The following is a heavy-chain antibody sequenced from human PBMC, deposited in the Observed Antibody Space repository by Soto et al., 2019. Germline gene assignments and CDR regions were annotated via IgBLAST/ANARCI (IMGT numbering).Heavy chain of an antibody. J-gene: IGHJ5*01. CDR1: AGAISSHY. D-gene: IGHD4-17*01. CDR3: ARDDGAYLALRWFDS. V-gene: IGHV4-59*11. CDR2: GFYTWST. Sequence: SETLSLTCTVSAGAISSHYWSWIRQAPGKGLDCIGFGFYTWSTKDNPSLKSRATISLDTCRNQFSLNLRSVTAADTAVYFCARDDGAYLALRWFDSWGQGTLVTVSS.